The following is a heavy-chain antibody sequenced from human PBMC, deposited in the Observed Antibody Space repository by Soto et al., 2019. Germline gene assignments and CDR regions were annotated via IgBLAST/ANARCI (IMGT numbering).Heavy chain of an antibody. CDR2: ISANNGNT. CDR1: GYTFTSYG. J-gene: IGHJ4*02. CDR3: ARGRGSYALDY. Sequence: QVQLVQSGAEVKKPGASVKVSCKASGYTFTSYGISWVRQAPGQGLEWMGWISANNGNTNYAQKLQGRVTMTTDTSTSQDYMELRSLRSDDTAVYSCARGRGSYALDYWGQGTLVTVSS. D-gene: IGHD1-26*01. V-gene: IGHV1-18*01.